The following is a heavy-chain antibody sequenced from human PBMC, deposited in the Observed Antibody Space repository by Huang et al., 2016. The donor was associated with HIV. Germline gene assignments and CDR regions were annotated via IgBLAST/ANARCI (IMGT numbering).Heavy chain of an antibody. CDR3: AKHLGGRRGFTFIVLFGAFDM. V-gene: IGHV3-23*01. J-gene: IGHJ3*02. CDR1: GFTFGSYA. D-gene: IGHD3-22*01. CDR2: TTASGGST. Sequence: EVQLLESGGGLAQPGGSLRLSCTASGFTFGSYALNWVRQAQGKGLGWVSGTTASGGSTYYAKSVKVRFTISRDNSNNTLYLQMNSLRAEDTALYYCAKHLGGRRGFTFIVLFGAFDMWGQGTMVTVSS.